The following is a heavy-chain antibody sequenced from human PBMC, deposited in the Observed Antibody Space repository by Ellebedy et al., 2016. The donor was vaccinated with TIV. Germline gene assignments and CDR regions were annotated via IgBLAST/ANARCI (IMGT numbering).Heavy chain of an antibody. Sequence: GGSLRLXXEASGFTFDDYTMHWVRQLPGQGLEWLSFISWDGSNTYYADSVKGRFTISRDNSKSSLYLQMNSLRFDDTALYYCVKEDRSYFDHWGLGALVTVSS. CDR2: ISWDGSNT. V-gene: IGHV3-43*01. J-gene: IGHJ4*02. CDR3: VKEDRSYFDH. CDR1: GFTFDDYT. D-gene: IGHD3-16*02.